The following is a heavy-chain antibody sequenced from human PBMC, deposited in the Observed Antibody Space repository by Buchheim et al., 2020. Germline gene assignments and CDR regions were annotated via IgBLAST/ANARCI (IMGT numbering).Heavy chain of an antibody. CDR1: GYSFARYW. D-gene: IGHD4-17*01. CDR2: IFPGDSKT. Sequence: EVQLVQSGAEFKKPGESLRISCEASGYSFARYWIGWVRRTPGKGLEWMGIIFPGDSKTNYSPSFQGQVTISADKSIDTAYPQWSSLKASDTAMYYCARRFDGDYSDFDYWGQGTL. J-gene: IGHJ4*02. CDR3: ARRFDGDYSDFDY. V-gene: IGHV5-51*01.